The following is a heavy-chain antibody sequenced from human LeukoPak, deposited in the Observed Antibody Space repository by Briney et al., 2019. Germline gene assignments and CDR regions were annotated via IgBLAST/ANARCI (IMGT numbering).Heavy chain of an antibody. D-gene: IGHD6-6*01. Sequence: SETLSLTCTVSGGCISSYYWSWIRQPPGKGLEWIGYIYYSRSTNYNPSLKSRVTISVDTSKNQFSLKLSSVTAADTAVYYCARHWEYSTSDAFDIWGQGTMVTVSS. CDR3: ARHWEYSTSDAFDI. CDR2: IYYSRST. J-gene: IGHJ3*02. V-gene: IGHV4-59*08. CDR1: GGCISSYY.